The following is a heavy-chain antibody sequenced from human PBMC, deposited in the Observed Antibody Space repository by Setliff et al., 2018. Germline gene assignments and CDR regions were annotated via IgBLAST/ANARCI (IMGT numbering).Heavy chain of an antibody. CDR1: GGSFSGYY. J-gene: IGHJ4*02. V-gene: IGHV4-34*01. D-gene: IGHD6-13*01. Sequence: SETLSLTCAVYGGSFSGYYWSWIRQPPGKGLEWIGEINHSGSTSYNPSLKSRVTISVDTSKNQFSLKLSSVIAADTAVYYCARYNSSWYLGYWGQGTLVTVSS. CDR2: INHSGST. CDR3: ARYNSSWYLGY.